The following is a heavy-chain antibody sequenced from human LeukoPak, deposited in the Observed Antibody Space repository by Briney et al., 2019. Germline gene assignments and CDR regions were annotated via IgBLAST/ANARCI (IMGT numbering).Heavy chain of an antibody. CDR2: ISYDGSNK. CDR1: GFTFRTYA. V-gene: IGHV3-30*01. J-gene: IGHJ6*02. CDR3: GRDDGRRFGGFQTGVRAV. D-gene: IGHD3-10*01. Sequence: GGSLRLSCAASGFTFRTYAMHWVRQAPGKGLQWVTVISYDGSNKYYADSVKGRFTISRDNSKNTLYLQINSLRAEDTAVYYCGRDDGRRFGGFQTGVRAVGAQGTTFTFS.